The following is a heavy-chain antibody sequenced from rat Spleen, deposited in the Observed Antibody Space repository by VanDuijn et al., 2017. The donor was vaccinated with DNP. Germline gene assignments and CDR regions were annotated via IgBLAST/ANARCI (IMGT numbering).Heavy chain of an antibody. CDR2: IWNTGGT. D-gene: IGHD1-2*01. CDR1: GFSLTIYN. J-gene: IGHJ3*01. V-gene: IGHV2-41*01. CDR3: ARSPESSYIYFPWAY. Sequence: QVQLKQSGPGLVQPSQTLSLTCTVAGFSLTIYNVHWVRPPPGKGLEWMGVIWNTGGTRYNSALRSRLTITKDTSKSQVFLKMNSLQTEDTATYYCARSPESSYIYFPWAYWGQGTLVTVSS.